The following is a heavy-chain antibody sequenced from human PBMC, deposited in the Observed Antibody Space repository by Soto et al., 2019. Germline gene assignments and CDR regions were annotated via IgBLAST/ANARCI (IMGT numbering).Heavy chain of an antibody. D-gene: IGHD1-20*01. CDR2: ISGSGGST. V-gene: IGHV3-23*01. CDR1: GFTFSSYA. J-gene: IGHJ5*02. Sequence: GGSLRLSCAASGFTFSSYAMSWVRQAPGKGLEWVSAISGSGGSTYYADSVKGRFTISRDNSKNTLYLQMNSLRAEDTALYYCAKGPGRITGTTGWFDPWGQGTLVTVSS. CDR3: AKGPGRITGTTGWFDP.